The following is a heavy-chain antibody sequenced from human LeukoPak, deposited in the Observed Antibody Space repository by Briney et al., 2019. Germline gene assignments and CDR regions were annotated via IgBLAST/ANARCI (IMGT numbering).Heavy chain of an antibody. CDR3: ARGNKYDILTGYWYGAYYMDV. CDR2: MNPNSGNT. Sequence: ASVKVSCKASGYTFTSYDINWVRQAAGQGREWMGWMNPNSGNTGYAQKFQGRVTMTRNTSISTAYMELSSLRSEDTAVYYCARGNKYDILTGYWYGAYYMDVWGKGTTVTISS. V-gene: IGHV1-8*01. J-gene: IGHJ6*03. CDR1: GYTFTSYD. D-gene: IGHD3-9*01.